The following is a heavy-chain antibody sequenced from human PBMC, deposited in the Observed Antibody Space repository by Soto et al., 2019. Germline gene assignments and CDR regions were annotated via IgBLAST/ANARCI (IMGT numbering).Heavy chain of an antibody. CDR3: ASGGGVGVAGSAAFDM. V-gene: IGHV1-2*02. CDR2: INPATGAA. J-gene: IGHJ3*02. CDR1: GYPVTAYY. Sequence: QLHLVQSGAVVKKPGASVTVSCSASGYPVTAYYMHWVRQAPGRGLEWMGGINPATGAAKYTQTFQGRVTLTRDPSTSTVFMELSGPTSEDTAVFYCASGGGVGVAGSAAFDMWGQGTLVTVSS. D-gene: IGHD3-3*01.